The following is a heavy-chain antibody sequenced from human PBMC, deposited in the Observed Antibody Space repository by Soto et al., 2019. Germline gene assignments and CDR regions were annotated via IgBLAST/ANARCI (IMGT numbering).Heavy chain of an antibody. D-gene: IGHD3-22*01. CDR1: GFTFSTYW. V-gene: IGHV3-7*01. CDR2: IKQDGSHK. Sequence: LRLSCAASGFTFSTYWMSWVRQAPGKGLEWVANIKQDGSHKFYVDSVKGRFTMSRDNAKNSLYLQMSSLRAEDTAVYYCARGSSVYESSGYAFVYWGQGSLVTVSS. CDR3: ARGSSVYESSGYAFVY. J-gene: IGHJ4*02.